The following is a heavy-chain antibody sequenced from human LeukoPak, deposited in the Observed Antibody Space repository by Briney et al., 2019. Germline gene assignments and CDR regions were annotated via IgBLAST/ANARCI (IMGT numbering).Heavy chain of an antibody. J-gene: IGHJ5*02. V-gene: IGHV3-23*01. CDR1: GFTLSSYD. Sequence: PGGSLRLSCAASGFTLSSYDMTWVRQAPGKGLEWVSGISGTGGSTYCADSVKGRFTISRDNSKKTLYLQMNSLRAEDTAVYYCAKDRHAPGRYCSTTTCFPFDLWGQGTLVTVSS. CDR2: ISGTGGST. D-gene: IGHD2-2*01. CDR3: AKDRHAPGRYCSTTTCFPFDL.